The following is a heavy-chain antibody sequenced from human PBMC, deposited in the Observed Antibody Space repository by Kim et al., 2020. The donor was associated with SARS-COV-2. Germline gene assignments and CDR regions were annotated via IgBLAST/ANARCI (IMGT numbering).Heavy chain of an antibody. CDR3: ARDSPYGGKSEGAYFDY. CDR2: ISYDGSNK. V-gene: IGHV3-30-3*01. Sequence: GGSLRLSCAASGFTFSSYAMHWVRQAPGKGLEWVAVISYDGSNKYYADSVKGRFTISRDNSKNTLYLQMNSLRAEDTAVYYCARDSPYGGKSEGAYFDYWGQGTLVTVSS. CDR1: GFTFSSYA. J-gene: IGHJ4*02. D-gene: IGHD2-15*01.